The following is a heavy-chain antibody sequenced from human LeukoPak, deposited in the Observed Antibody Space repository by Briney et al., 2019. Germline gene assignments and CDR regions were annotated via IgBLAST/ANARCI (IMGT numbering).Heavy chain of an antibody. CDR2: IDTRGTGT. D-gene: IGHD2-21*02. J-gene: IGHJ6*03. CDR1: GFTLSSYA. Sequence: GGSLRLSCAASGFTLSSYAMSWVRQAPGRGLEWVSTIDTRGTGTFYADSVKGRFTISRDNSKNTLFVQMSGLRAEDTAVYYCANGLLTARSHNCMDVWGKGTTVTVSS. V-gene: IGHV3-23*05. CDR3: ANGLLTARSHNCMDV.